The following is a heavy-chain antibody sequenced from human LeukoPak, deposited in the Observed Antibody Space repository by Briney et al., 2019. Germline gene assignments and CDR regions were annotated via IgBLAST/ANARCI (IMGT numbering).Heavy chain of an antibody. CDR3: ARVTASTDYYYYYMDV. CDR2: ISSSSSYI. V-gene: IGHV3-21*01. CDR1: GFTFSSYS. D-gene: IGHD1-26*01. J-gene: IGHJ6*03. Sequence: PGGSLRLSCAASGFTFSSYSMNWVRQAPGKGLEWVSSISSSSSYIYYADSVKGRFTISRDNAKNSLYLQMNSLRAEDTAVYYCARVTASTDYYYYYMDVWGKGTTVTISS.